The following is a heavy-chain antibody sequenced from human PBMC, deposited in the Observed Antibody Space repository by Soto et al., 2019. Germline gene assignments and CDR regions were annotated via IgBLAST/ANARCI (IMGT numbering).Heavy chain of an antibody. Sequence: QVQLQESGPGLLKPSETLSLTCPVSGASISGYFSIWFRQPPGKGLEWIGSVYYTGTTDYNPSLKSRVTISVDTSKTQFSLNLRSVTAADTAVYYCARDLAAVPRAFDYWGRGTLVTVSS. CDR2: VYYTGTT. CDR3: ARDLAAVPRAFDY. CDR1: GASISGYF. J-gene: IGHJ4*02. D-gene: IGHD6-13*01. V-gene: IGHV4-59*01.